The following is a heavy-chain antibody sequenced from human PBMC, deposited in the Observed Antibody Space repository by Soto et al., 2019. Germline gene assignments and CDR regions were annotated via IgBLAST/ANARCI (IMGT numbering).Heavy chain of an antibody. CDR3: ARVEYGYSYGYYYCGMDV. J-gene: IGHJ6*02. CDR2: IIPIFGTA. V-gene: IGHV1-69*06. CDR1: GGTFSSYA. D-gene: IGHD5-18*01. Sequence: SVKVSCKASGGTFSSYAISWVRQAPGQGLEWMGGIIPIFGTANYAQKFQGRVTITADKSTSTAYMELSSLRSEDTAVYYCARVEYGYSYGYYYCGMDVWGQGTTVTVSS.